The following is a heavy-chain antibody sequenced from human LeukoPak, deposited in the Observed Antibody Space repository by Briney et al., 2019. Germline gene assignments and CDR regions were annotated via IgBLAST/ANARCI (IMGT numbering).Heavy chain of an antibody. CDR1: GGSVGSFF. CDR2: IYYSGST. Sequence: SETLSLTCTVSGGSVGSFFWSWIRQPPGKGLEWIGYIYYSGSTNYNPSLKSRVTISIDTSKNQFSLNLSSVTAADAAVYYCARTFSSSWGTIDYWGQGTLVTVSS. D-gene: IGHD6-13*01. CDR3: ARTFSSSWGTIDY. J-gene: IGHJ4*02. V-gene: IGHV4-59*02.